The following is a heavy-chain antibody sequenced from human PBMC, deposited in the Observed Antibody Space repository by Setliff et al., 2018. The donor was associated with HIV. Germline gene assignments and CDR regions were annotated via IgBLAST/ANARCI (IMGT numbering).Heavy chain of an antibody. Sequence: PGGSLRLSCAASGFSISDFWMSWVRQAPGKGLEWVANIKEDGSEQYYADSVKGRFTISRDNAKNSLYLQMNSLRAEDTAVYYCARGGNFYYDSSSSLCDYWGQGALVTVSS. J-gene: IGHJ4*02. V-gene: IGHV3-7*05. D-gene: IGHD3-22*01. CDR3: ARGGNFYYDSSSSLCDY. CDR1: GFSISDFW. CDR2: IKEDGSEQ.